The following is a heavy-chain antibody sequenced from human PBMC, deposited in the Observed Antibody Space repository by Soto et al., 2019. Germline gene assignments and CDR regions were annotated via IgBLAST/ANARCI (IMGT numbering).Heavy chain of an antibody. CDR3: ARPAGVVVNEGLLGP. J-gene: IGHJ5*02. D-gene: IGHD2-21*01. CDR1: GYTFTRYG. Sequence: ASVKVSCKASGYTFTRYGISWVRQAPGHGLEWMGWISAYNGNTNYAQKLQGRVTMTTETSTSTAYMELRSLRSDDTAVYYCARPAGVVVNEGLLGPWGPGTRGTVSS. V-gene: IGHV1-18*01. CDR2: ISAYNGNT.